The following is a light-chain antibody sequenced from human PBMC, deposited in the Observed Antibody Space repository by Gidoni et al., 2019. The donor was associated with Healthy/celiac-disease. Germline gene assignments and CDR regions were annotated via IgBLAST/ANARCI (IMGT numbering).Light chain of an antibody. J-gene: IGKJ5*01. V-gene: IGKV3-11*01. Sequence: DIVLTQSPATLSLSPGERATLSCRASQSVSSDLAWYQQKPGQAPRLLIYDASNRATGIPARFSGSGSGTDFTLTISSLEPEDFAVYYCQQRSNWPTFGQGTRLEIK. CDR1: QSVSSD. CDR2: DAS. CDR3: QQRSNWPT.